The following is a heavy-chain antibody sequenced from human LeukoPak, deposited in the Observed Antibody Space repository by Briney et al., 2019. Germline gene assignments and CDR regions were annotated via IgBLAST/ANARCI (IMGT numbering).Heavy chain of an antibody. CDR3: SRDGGGATRGIDY. Sequence: PGGSLRLSCAASGFTFSSYGMHWVRQAPGKGLEWVAVIWYDGSKKYYADSVKGRFTISRDNSKNPLYLQMNSLRAEDTALYYCSRDGGGATRGIDYWGQGTLVTLSS. V-gene: IGHV3-33*01. CDR2: IWYDGSKK. D-gene: IGHD2-15*01. J-gene: IGHJ4*02. CDR1: GFTFSSYG.